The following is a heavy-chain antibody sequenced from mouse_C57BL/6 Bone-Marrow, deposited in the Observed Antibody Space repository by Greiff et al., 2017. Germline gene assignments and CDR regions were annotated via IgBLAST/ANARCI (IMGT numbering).Heavy chain of an antibody. V-gene: IGHV5-6*02. CDR3: ARGTYYSNYDAIDY. CDR1: GFTFSSYG. D-gene: IGHD2-5*01. J-gene: IGHJ4*01. Sequence: EVMLVESGGDLVKPGGSLKLSCAASGFTFSSYGMSWVRQTPDKRLEWVATISSGGSYTYYPDSVKGRFTISRDNAKNTLYLQMSSLKSEDTAMYYCARGTYYSNYDAIDYWGQGTSVTVSS. CDR2: ISSGGSYT.